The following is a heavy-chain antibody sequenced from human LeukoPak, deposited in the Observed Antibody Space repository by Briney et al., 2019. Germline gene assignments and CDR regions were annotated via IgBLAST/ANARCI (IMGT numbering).Heavy chain of an antibody. CDR3: ARDRANIVVVSASEY. CDR1: GFTISSYS. J-gene: IGHJ4*02. D-gene: IGHD2-21*01. V-gene: IGHV3-48*04. Sequence: GGSLRLSCAASGFTISSYSMNWVRQAPGKGLEWVSYVSSTSNTIHYADSVKGRFTISRDNAKNSLYLQMNSLRAEDTAVYYCARDRANIVVVSASEYWGQGTLVTVSS. CDR2: VSSTSNTI.